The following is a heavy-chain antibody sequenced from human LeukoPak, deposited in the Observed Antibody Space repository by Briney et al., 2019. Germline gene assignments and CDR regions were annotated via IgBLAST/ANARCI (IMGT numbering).Heavy chain of an antibody. V-gene: IGHV3-7*01. D-gene: IGHD3-16*02. J-gene: IGHJ3*02. CDR3: ARDNPYDYVWGSYRHDAFDI. Sequence: PGGSLRLSCAASGFTFSSYWMSWVRQAPGKGLEWVANIKQDGSEKYYVDSVKGRFTISRDNAKNSLYLQMNSLRAEDTAVYYCARDNPYDYVWGSYRHDAFDIWGQGTMVTVSS. CDR2: IKQDGSEK. CDR1: GFTFSSYW.